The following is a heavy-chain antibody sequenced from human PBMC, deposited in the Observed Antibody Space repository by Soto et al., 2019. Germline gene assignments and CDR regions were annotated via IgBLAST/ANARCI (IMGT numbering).Heavy chain of an antibody. CDR3: ARLITPRVLDS. V-gene: IGHV3-7*05. CDR2: MKQDGREK. CDR1: GFTFSNYW. J-gene: IGHJ4*02. Sequence: ESGGGLVQPGGSLRLSCAASGFTFSNYWMSWVRQAPGKGLEWVANMKQDGREKDYVGSVKGRFTISRDNAKNSLYLQMNSLTTEDTAVYYCARLITPRVLDSWGQGTLVTVSS. D-gene: IGHD1-20*01.